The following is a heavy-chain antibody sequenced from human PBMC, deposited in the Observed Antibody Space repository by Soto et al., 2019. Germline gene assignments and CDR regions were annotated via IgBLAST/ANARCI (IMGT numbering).Heavy chain of an antibody. Sequence: PGGSLRLSCAASGFTVSSNYMSWVRQAPGKGLEWVSVIYSGGSTYYADSVKGRFTISRDNSKNTLYLQMNSLRAEDTAVYYCAREPVPYYYDSSGYYFDYWGQGTLVTVS. D-gene: IGHD3-22*01. CDR3: AREPVPYYYDSSGYYFDY. J-gene: IGHJ4*02. V-gene: IGHV3-66*01. CDR2: IYSGGST. CDR1: GFTVSSNY.